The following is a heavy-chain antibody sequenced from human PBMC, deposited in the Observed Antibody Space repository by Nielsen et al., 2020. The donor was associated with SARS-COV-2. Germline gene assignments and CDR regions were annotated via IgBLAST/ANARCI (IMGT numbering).Heavy chain of an antibody. Sequence: GESLKISCVASGFVVSETNMNWVRQAPGKGLECVSIIYSGGTTYYVDSVKGRFTISRDNSKNTMYLQMNSLRAEDTAVYYCARDPRYRSGVWGQGTTVTVSS. CDR1: GFVVSETN. J-gene: IGHJ6*02. CDR2: IYSGGTT. CDR3: ARDPRYRSGV. V-gene: IGHV3-53*01. D-gene: IGHD6-25*01.